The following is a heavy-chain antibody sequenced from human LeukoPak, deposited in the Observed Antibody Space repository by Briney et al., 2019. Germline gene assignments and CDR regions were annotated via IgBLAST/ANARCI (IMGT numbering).Heavy chain of an antibody. CDR1: GFTFSSYA. CDR3: AKDSSGWFVYQKHHDAFDI. V-gene: IGHV3-23*01. D-gene: IGHD6-19*01. J-gene: IGHJ3*02. CDR2: LSGSGGST. Sequence: PGGSLRLSCAASGFTFSSYAISWVREAPGKGLEWVSALSGSGGSTYYADSVKGRFTISRDNSKNTLYRQMNSLRAEDTAVYYCAKDSSGWFVYQKHHDAFDIWGQGTMVTVSS.